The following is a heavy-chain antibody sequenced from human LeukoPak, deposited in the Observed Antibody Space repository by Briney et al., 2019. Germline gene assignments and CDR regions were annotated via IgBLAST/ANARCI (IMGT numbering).Heavy chain of an antibody. V-gene: IGHV3-48*03. CDR1: GFTFSSYE. D-gene: IGHD3-10*01. CDR2: ISSSGSTI. J-gene: IGHJ1*01. CDR3: TRQGYTRFWYGGGSEH. Sequence: GGSLRLSCAASGFTFSSYEMNWVRQAPGKGLEWVSYISSSGSTIYSADSVKGRFTISRDASKSIVYLQMNSLQTEDSALYYCTRQGYTRFWYGGGSEHWGQGTLVTVSS.